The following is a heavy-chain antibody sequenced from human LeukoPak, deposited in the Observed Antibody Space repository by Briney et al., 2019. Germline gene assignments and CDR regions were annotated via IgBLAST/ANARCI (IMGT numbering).Heavy chain of an antibody. J-gene: IGHJ4*02. CDR2: INHSGST. CDR1: GGSFSGYY. CDR3: ASRKGPVAPSR. D-gene: IGHD6-19*01. V-gene: IGHV4-34*01. Sequence: SETLSLTCAVYGGSFSGYYWSWIRQPPGKGLEWIGEINHSGSTNYNPSLKSRVTISVGTSKNQFSLKLSSVTAADTAVYYCASRKGPVAPSRGGQGTLVTVSS.